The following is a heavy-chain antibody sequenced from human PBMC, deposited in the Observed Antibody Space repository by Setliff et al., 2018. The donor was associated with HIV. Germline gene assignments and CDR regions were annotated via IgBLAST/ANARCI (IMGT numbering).Heavy chain of an antibody. CDR2: IYYSGST. J-gene: IGHJ6*03. Sequence: KTSETLSLTCTVSGGSINSYYWSWIRQPPGKGLEYIGYIYYSGSTNYNPSLKSRVSLSVDTSKNQFSLNLTSVTAADTAVYYCARVLSTSMTDYSYFYMDVWGRGTTVTVSS. D-gene: IGHD5-18*01. CDR1: GGSINSYY. CDR3: ARVLSTSMTDYSYFYMDV. V-gene: IGHV4-59*08.